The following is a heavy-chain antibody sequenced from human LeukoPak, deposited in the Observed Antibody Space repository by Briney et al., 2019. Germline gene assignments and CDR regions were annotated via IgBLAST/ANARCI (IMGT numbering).Heavy chain of an antibody. D-gene: IGHD3-9*01. V-gene: IGHV3-9*02. Sequence: SGGSLRLSCATSEFTSSISAMNWVRQAPGKGLEWVSGINWNSGDIVYADSVKGRFTISRDNAKKSLYLQMNSLRVDDTAFYYCAKGHNLRYFGWSLDYWGQGTLVTVSS. CDR1: EFTSSISA. J-gene: IGHJ4*02. CDR3: AKGHNLRYFGWSLDY. CDR2: INWNSGDI.